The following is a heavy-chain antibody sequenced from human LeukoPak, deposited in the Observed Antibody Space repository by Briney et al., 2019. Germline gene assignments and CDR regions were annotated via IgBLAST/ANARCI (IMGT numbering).Heavy chain of an antibody. CDR1: GFTFSSFG. CDR2: ILYDEK. V-gene: IGHV3-30*02. D-gene: IGHD6-13*01. J-gene: IGHJ4*02. Sequence: PGGSLRLSCAASGFTFSSFGMHWVRQAPGRGLEWVALILYDEKYYADSVKGRFTISRDNSKNTLYLQMNYLRAEDTALYYCAKNIAAPTTPFDYWGQGTLVTVSS. CDR3: AKNIAAPTTPFDY.